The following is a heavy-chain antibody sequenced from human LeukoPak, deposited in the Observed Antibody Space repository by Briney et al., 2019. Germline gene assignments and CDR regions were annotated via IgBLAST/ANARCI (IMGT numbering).Heavy chain of an antibody. Sequence: PGGSLRLSCAASGFTFSSYAMSWVRQAPGKGLEWVSAISGSGGSTYYADSVKGRFTISRDNSKNTLYLQMNSLRAEDTAVYYCAKALIIAAAAHLSPFDYWGQGTLVTVSS. CDR1: GFTFSSYA. J-gene: IGHJ4*02. D-gene: IGHD6-13*01. V-gene: IGHV3-23*01. CDR2: ISGSGGST. CDR3: AKALIIAAAAHLSPFDY.